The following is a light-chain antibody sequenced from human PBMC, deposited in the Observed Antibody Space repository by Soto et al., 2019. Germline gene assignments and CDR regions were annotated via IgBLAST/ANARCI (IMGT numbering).Light chain of an antibody. CDR3: QQYKQCPLT. J-gene: IGKJ4*01. Sequence: EILLTQFPATLSVSPGERVTLSCRASQGVARTLAWFQQKPGQSPRLLVYAESTRAAGIPARFSGSGSGTEFTLTISSLQSEDVAVYHCQQYKQCPLTFGGGTRVDIK. CDR1: QGVART. CDR2: AES. V-gene: IGKV3D-15*01.